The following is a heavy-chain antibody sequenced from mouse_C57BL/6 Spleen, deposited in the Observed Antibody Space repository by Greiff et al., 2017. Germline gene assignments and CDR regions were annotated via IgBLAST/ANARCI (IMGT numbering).Heavy chain of an antibody. D-gene: IGHD3-3*01. CDR2: IDPSDSYT. V-gene: IGHV1-69*01. J-gene: IGHJ3*01. CDR3: ARVAEPLTGFAY. CDR1: GYTFTSYW. Sequence: QVQLQQPGAELVMPGASVKLSCKASGYTFTSYWMHWVKQRPGQGLEWIGEIDPSDSYTNYNQKFKGKSTLTVDKSSSTAYMQLSSLTSEDSAVYYCARVAEPLTGFAYWGQGTLVTVSA.